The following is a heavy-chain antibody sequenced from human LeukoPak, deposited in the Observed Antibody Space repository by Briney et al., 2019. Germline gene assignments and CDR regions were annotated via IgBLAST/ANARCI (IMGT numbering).Heavy chain of an antibody. CDR3: ARGKTSDDIVEDAFDI. V-gene: IGHV3-66*01. D-gene: IGHD2-15*01. CDR1: GFSVNTNY. J-gene: IGHJ3*02. CDR2: LYNGGGA. Sequence: GGSLRLSCAASGFSVNTNYMTWVRQAPGKGLEWVSVLYNGGGAYYADSVKDRFTISRDYSQNTLLLQMNSLRAEDTALYYCARGKTSDDIVEDAFDIWGQGTVVAVSS.